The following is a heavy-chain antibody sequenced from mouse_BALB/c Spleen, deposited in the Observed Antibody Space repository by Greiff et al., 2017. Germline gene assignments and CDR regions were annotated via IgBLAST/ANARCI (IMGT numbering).Heavy chain of an antibody. Sequence: LVKTGASVKISCKASGYSFTGYYMHWVKQSHGKSLEWIGYISCYNGATSYNQKFKGKATFTVDTSSSTAYMQFNSLTSEDSAVYYCARWRGTTVVKYYAMDYWGQGTSVTVSS. CDR2: ISCYNGAT. D-gene: IGHD1-1*01. CDR1: GYSFTGYY. CDR3: ARWRGTTVVKYYAMDY. V-gene: IGHV1S34*01. J-gene: IGHJ4*01.